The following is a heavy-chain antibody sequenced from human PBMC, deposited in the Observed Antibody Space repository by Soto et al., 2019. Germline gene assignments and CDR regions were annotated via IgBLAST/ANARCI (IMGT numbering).Heavy chain of an antibody. V-gene: IGHV3-48*02. CDR2: ISSSSSTI. J-gene: IGHJ5*02. D-gene: IGHD6-19*01. Sequence: EVQLVESGGGLVQPGGSLRLSCAASGFTFSSYSLKWVRQAPGKGLEWVSYISSSSSTIYYADSVKGRFTISRDNGKNSLYLQMNSLRDEDTAVYYCARTLGHSSGWYELNWFDPWGQGTLVTVSS. CDR3: ARTLGHSSGWYELNWFDP. CDR1: GFTFSSYS.